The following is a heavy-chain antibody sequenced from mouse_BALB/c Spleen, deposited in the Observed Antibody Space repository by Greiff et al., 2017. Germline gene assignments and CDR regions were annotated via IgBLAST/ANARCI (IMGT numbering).Heavy chain of an antibody. CDR1: GFTFSSYA. CDR3: ARVYGKDWYFDV. CDR2: ISSGGSYT. V-gene: IGHV5-9-4*01. D-gene: IGHD2-10*02. J-gene: IGHJ1*01. Sequence: EVNVVESGGGLVKPGGSLKLSCAASGFTFSSYAMSWVRQSPEKRLEWVAEISSGGSYTYYPDTVTGRFTISRDNAKNTLYLEMSSLRSEDTAMYYCARVYGKDWYFDVWGAGTTVTVSS.